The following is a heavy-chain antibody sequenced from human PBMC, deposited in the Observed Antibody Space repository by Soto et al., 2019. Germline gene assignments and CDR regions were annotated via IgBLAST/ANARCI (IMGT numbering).Heavy chain of an antibody. J-gene: IGHJ4*02. V-gene: IGHV4-59*01. D-gene: IGHD6-13*01. Sequence: SETLSLTCTVSGGSISSYYWSWIRQPPGKGLEWIGYIYYSGSTNYNPSLKSRVTISVDTSKKQFSLNLNSVTAADTAVYYCASSSSWYSYFDYWGQGTLVTVSS. CDR2: IYYSGST. CDR1: GGSISSYY. CDR3: ASSSSWYSYFDY.